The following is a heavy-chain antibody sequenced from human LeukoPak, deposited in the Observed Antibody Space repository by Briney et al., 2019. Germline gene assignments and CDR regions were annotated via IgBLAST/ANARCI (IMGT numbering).Heavy chain of an antibody. CDR1: GFTFSNAW. D-gene: IGHD2-2*01. V-gene: IGHV3-15*01. CDR2: IKSKTDGGTT. CDR3: TTVEDIVVVPAAMGAFDI. Sequence: GGSLRLSCAASGFTFSNAWISWVRQAPGKELEWVGRIKSKTDGGTTDYAAPVKGRFTISRDDSKNTLYLQMNSLKTEDTAVYYCTTVEDIVVVPAAMGAFDIWGQGTMVTVSS. J-gene: IGHJ3*02.